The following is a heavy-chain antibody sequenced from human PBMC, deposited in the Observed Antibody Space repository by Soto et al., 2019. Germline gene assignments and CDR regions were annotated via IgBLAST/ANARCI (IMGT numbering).Heavy chain of an antibody. V-gene: IGHV3-30-3*01. D-gene: IGHD3-3*01. CDR1: GFTFSSYA. J-gene: IGHJ4*02. CDR2: ISYDGSNK. CDR3: ARDHLRFLEWLFGGCFDY. Sequence: LRLSCAASGFTFSSYAMHWVRQAPGKGLEWVAVISYDGSNKYYADSVKGRFTISRDNSKNTLYLQMNSLRAEDTAVYYCARDHLRFLEWLFGGCFDYWGQGTLVTVSS.